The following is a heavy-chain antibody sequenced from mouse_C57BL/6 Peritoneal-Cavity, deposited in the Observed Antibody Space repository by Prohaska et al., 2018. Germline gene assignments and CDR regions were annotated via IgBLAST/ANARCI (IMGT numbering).Heavy chain of an antibody. J-gene: IGHJ3*01. CDR1: GYSITSGYY. V-gene: IGHV3-6*01. D-gene: IGHD2-5*01. CDR2: ICYDCSN. Sequence: TGYSITSGYYWNWIRQFPGNKLEWMCYICYDCSNNYNPSLKNRISITRDKSKNQFFLKLNSVTTEDTATYYCASSNYAWFADWGQGTLVTVSA. CDR3: ASSNYAWFAD.